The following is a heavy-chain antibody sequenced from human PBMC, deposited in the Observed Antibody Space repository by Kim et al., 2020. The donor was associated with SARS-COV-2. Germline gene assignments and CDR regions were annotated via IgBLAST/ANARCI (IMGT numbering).Heavy chain of an antibody. J-gene: IGHJ4*02. CDR2: IYYSGST. D-gene: IGHD1-1*01. CDR3: ARHDNWKTGGVD. CDR1: GGSISSSSYY. Sequence: SETLSLTCTVSGGSISSSSYYWGWIRQPPGKGLEWIGSIYYSGSTYYNPSLKSRVTISVDTSKNQFSLKLSSVTAADTAVYYCARHDNWKTGGVDWGQGTLVTVSS. V-gene: IGHV4-39*01.